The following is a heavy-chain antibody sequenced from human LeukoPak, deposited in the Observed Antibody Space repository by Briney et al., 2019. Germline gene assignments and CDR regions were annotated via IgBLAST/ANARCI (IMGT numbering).Heavy chain of an antibody. J-gene: IGHJ4*02. V-gene: IGHV3-23*01. CDR1: GFTFSSYA. CDR3: ASYWWELLGTNFDY. CDR2: ISGSGGST. D-gene: IGHD1-26*01. Sequence: GGSLRLSCAASGFTFSSYAMSWVRQAPGKGLEWVSAISGSGGSTYYADSVKGRFTISRDNSKNTLYLQMNSLRAEDSAVYYCASYWWELLGTNFDYWGQGTLVIVSS.